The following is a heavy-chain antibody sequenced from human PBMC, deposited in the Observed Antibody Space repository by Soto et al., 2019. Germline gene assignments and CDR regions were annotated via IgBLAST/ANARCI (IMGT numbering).Heavy chain of an antibody. J-gene: IGHJ3*02. Sequence: SETLALTCTVCGGSISSYYWSWIRQPPGKGLEWIGYIYYSGSTNYNPSLKSRVTISVDTSKNQFSLKLSSVTAADTAVYYCARDHYDILTGQPDAFDIWGQGTMVTVSS. CDR1: GGSISSYY. V-gene: IGHV4-59*01. D-gene: IGHD3-9*01. CDR3: ARDHYDILTGQPDAFDI. CDR2: IYYSGST.